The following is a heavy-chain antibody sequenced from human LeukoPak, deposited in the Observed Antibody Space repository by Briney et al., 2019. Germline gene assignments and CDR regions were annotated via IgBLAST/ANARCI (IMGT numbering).Heavy chain of an antibody. CDR1: LFTFDDYV. CDR2: ISWDSGSI. V-gene: IGHV3-9*01. D-gene: IGHD2-15*01. J-gene: IGHJ3*02. CDR3: AKGVAATTSDAFDI. Sequence: GRSLRFSSASALFTFDDYVMRWGQQAGGEGLGGVAGISWDSGSIGYADSVKGRFTISRDNAKNSLYLQMNSLRAEDTALYYCAKGVAATTSDAFDIWGQGTMVTVSS.